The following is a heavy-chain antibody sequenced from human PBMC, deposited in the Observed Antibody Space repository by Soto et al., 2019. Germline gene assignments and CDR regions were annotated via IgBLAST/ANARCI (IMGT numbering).Heavy chain of an antibody. CDR2: MSSSTT. D-gene: IGHD5-18*01. V-gene: IGHV3-48*02. J-gene: IGHJ4*02. Sequence: EVQLVESGGGLVQPGESLRLSCTASGITISSYSMNWVRQAPGKGLECLSYMSSSTTTYADSVKGRFTISRDNAKNSVYLQMNSLRDEDTAVDYCVGDRDVHTPMVHGNYWGRGTRVTVSS. CDR3: VGDRDVHTPMVHGNY. CDR1: GITISSYS.